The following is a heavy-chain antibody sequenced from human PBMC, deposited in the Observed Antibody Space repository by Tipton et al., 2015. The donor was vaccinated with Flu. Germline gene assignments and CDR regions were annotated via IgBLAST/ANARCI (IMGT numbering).Heavy chain of an antibody. D-gene: IGHD2-2*01. CDR1: GFTFSDYY. Sequence: SLRLSCAASGFTFSDYYMSWIRQAPGKGLEWVSYISSSSSYTTYADSVKGRFTISRDNAKNSLYLQMNSLRAEDTAVYYCAVEVVPAAIETWGQGTLVTVSS. J-gene: IGHJ5*02. V-gene: IGHV3-11*06. CDR3: AVEVVPAAIET. CDR2: ISSSSSYT.